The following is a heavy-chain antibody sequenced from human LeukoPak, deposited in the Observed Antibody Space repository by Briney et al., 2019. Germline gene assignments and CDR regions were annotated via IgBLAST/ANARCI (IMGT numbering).Heavy chain of an antibody. D-gene: IGHD3-22*01. J-gene: IGHJ3*02. V-gene: IGHV3-23*01. CDR1: GFSFSSYA. CDR3: ARDPEDYYDSSAYYDGFDM. Sequence: GGSLRLSCAASGFSFSSYAMSWVRQAPGKGLEWVSGLNGRGGSTYSADSVKGRFTISRDNSKNTLYLQMNSLRAEDTAVYYCARDPEDYYDSSAYYDGFDMWGQGTMVTVSS. CDR2: LNGRGGST.